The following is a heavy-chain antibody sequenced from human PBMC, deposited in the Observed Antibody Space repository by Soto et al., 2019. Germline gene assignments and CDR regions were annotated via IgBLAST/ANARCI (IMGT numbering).Heavy chain of an antibody. CDR2: IYYSGST. J-gene: IGHJ4*02. Sequence: QLQLQESGPGLVKPSETLSLTCTVSGGSISSSSYYWGWIRQPPGKGLEWIGSIYYSGSTYYNPSLKSRVTRSVDTSKNQFSLKLSSVTAADTAVYYCARQSSYSSGWAFDYWGQGTLVTVSS. D-gene: IGHD6-19*01. CDR3: ARQSSYSSGWAFDY. CDR1: GGSISSSSYY. V-gene: IGHV4-39*01.